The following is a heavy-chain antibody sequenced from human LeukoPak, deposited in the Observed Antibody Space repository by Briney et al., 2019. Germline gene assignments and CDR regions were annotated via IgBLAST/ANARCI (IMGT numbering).Heavy chain of an antibody. CDR3: AKEAGYCSTTTCYVDY. CDR1: GFTFSSNY. V-gene: IGHV3-53*01. J-gene: IGHJ4*02. CDR2: IYSGGNT. D-gene: IGHD2-2*03. Sequence: GGSLRLSCAASGFTFSSNYMSWVRQAPGKGLEWVSVIYSGGNTYYADSVKGRFTISRDNSKNTLYLQMNSLRAEDTAVYYCAKEAGYCSTTTCYVDYWGQGILVTVSS.